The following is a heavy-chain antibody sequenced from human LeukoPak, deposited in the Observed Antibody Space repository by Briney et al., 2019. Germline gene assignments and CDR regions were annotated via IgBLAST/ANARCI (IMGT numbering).Heavy chain of an antibody. J-gene: IGHJ6*02. V-gene: IGHV4-59*01. Sequence: SETLSLTCTVSGGPISSYYWSWIRQPPGKGLEWIGYIYYSGSTNYNPSLKSRVTISVDTSKNQFSLKLSSVTAADTAVYYCARDNWNYGSSMDVWGQGTTVTVSS. CDR3: ARDNWNYGSSMDV. CDR2: IYYSGST. D-gene: IGHD1-7*01. CDR1: GGPISSYY.